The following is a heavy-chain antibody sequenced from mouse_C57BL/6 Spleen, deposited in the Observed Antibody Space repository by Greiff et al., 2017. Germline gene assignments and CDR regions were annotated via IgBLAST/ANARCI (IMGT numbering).Heavy chain of an antibody. CDR3: ARGVYDGYSDWYFDV. CDR1: GYSITSGYY. CDR2: ISYDGSN. D-gene: IGHD2-3*01. V-gene: IGHV3-6*01. Sequence: EVKLVESGPGLVKPSQSLSLTCSVTGYSITSGYYWNWIRQFPGNKLEWMGYISYDGSNNYNPSLKNRISITRDTSKNQFFLKLNSVTTEDTATYYCARGVYDGYSDWYFDVWGTGTTVTVSS. J-gene: IGHJ1*03.